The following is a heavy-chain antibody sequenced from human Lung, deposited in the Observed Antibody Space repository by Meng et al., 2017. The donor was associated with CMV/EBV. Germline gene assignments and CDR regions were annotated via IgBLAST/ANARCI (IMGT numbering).Heavy chain of an antibody. J-gene: IGHJ4*02. CDR1: GFTFSSYG. CDR2: IKQDGSEK. CDR3: ARETDSSGWDY. V-gene: IGHV3-7*01. Sequence: GGPXRLSCAARGFTFSSYGMSWFRKAPGKGLDWVANIKQDGSEKYYVDSVKGRFTISRDNAKNSLYLQMNSLRAEDTAVYDCARETDSSGWDYWGQGALVTVSS. D-gene: IGHD3-22*01.